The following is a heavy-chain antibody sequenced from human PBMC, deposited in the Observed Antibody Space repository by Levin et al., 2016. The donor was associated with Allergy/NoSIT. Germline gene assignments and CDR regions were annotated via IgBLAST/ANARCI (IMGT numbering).Heavy chain of an antibody. CDR1: GYTFTSYY. CDR3: ARKILGLSGSYYDYFDY. CDR2: INPSGGST. D-gene: IGHD1-26*01. V-gene: IGHV1-46*01. J-gene: IGHJ4*02. Sequence: GSLKISCKASGYTFTSYYMHWVRQAPGQGLEWMGIINPSGGSTSYAQKFQGRVTMTRDTSTSTVYMELSSLRSEDTAVYYCARKILGLSGSYYDYFDYWGQGTLVTVSS.